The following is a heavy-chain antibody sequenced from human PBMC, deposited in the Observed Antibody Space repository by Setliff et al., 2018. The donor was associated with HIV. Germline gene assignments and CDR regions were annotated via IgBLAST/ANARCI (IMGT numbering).Heavy chain of an antibody. J-gene: IGHJ6*03. V-gene: IGHV4-39*01. CDR1: GGSTSSNSYY. D-gene: IGHD5-12*01. CDR2: IYYSGST. Sequence: SETLSLTCTVSGGSTSSNSYYWGWIRQPPGKGLEWIGSIYYSGSTYYNPSLKSRVTISVDTSKNQFSLKLSSVTAADTAVYYCARQGGYSGYGFYYYYYYMDVWGKGTTVTVSS. CDR3: ARQGGYSGYGFYYYYYYMDV.